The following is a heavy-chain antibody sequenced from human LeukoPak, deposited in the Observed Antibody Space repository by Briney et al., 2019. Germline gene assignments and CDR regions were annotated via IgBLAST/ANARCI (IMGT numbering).Heavy chain of an antibody. CDR2: INPNSGGT. J-gene: IGHJ4*02. Sequence: ASVKVSCKASGYTFTSYAVSWVRQAPGQGLEWMGWINPNSGGTNYAQKFQGRVTMTRDTSISTAYMELSRLRSDDTAVYYCARVHTAMVYYFDYWGQGTLVTVSS. CDR1: GYTFTSYA. CDR3: ARVHTAMVYYFDY. V-gene: IGHV1-2*02. D-gene: IGHD5-18*01.